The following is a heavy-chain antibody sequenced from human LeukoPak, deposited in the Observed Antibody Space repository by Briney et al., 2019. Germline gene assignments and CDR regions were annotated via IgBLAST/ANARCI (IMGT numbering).Heavy chain of an antibody. D-gene: IGHD6-6*01. Sequence: SETLPLTCTVSGGSISSGGYYWSWIRQPRGKGLEWIGYIYHSGSTYYNPSLKSRVTISVDRSKNQFSLKLSSVTAADTAVYYCARQSSSTDAFDIWGQGTMVTVSS. V-gene: IGHV4-30-2*01. CDR1: GGSISSGGYY. J-gene: IGHJ3*02. CDR2: IYHSGST. CDR3: ARQSSSTDAFDI.